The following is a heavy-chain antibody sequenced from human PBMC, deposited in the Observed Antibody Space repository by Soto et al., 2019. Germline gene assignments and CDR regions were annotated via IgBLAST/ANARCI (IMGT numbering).Heavy chain of an antibody. D-gene: IGHD3-10*01. V-gene: IGHV3-33*01. Sequence: PGGSLRLSCAASGFTFSSYGMYWVRQAPGKGLEWVAVIWYDGSNKYYADSVKGRFTISRDNSKNTVYLQMNSLRADDTAVYHCARSARYYDSGSHDVGDYWGQGTLVTVSS. CDR2: IWYDGSNK. CDR1: GFTFSSYG. CDR3: ARSARYYDSGSHDVGDY. J-gene: IGHJ4*02.